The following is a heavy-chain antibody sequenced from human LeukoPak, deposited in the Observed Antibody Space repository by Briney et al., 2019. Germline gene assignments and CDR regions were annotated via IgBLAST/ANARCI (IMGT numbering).Heavy chain of an antibody. CDR2: IYTSGST. J-gene: IGHJ6*03. CDR3: ARDQYCSSTSWYTGGFTSYYYYYMDV. CDR1: GGSISSYY. Sequence: SETLSLTCTVSGGSISSYYWSWIRQPAGKGLEWIGRIYTSGSTNYNPSLKSRVTMSVDTSKNQFSLKLSTVTAADTAVYYCARDQYCSSTSWYTGGFTSYYYYYMDVWGKGTTVTVSS. D-gene: IGHD2-2*02. V-gene: IGHV4-4*07.